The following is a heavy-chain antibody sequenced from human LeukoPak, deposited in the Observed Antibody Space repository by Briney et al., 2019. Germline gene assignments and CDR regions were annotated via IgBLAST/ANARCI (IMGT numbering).Heavy chain of an antibody. CDR2: INHSGST. Sequence: SETLSLTCAVYGGSFSGYYWSWIRQPPGKGLEWIGEINHSGSTNYNSSLKSRVTISVDTSKTQFSLKLSSVTAADTAVYYCARGPLLGDYWGQGTLVTVSS. CDR3: ARGPLLGDY. CDR1: GGSFSGYY. J-gene: IGHJ4*02. V-gene: IGHV4-34*01.